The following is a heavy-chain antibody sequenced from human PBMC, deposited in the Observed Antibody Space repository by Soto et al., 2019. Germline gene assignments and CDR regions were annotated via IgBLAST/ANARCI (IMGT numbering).Heavy chain of an antibody. CDR3: ATSPAYYYDSSGYYYFDY. J-gene: IGHJ4*02. Sequence: SETLSLTCTVSGGSISSSSYYWGWIRQPPGKGLEWIGSIYYSGSTYYNPSLKSRVTISVDTSKNQFSLKLSSVTAADTAVYYCATSPAYYYDSSGYYYFDYWGQGTLVTVSS. D-gene: IGHD3-22*01. CDR1: GGSISSSSYY. CDR2: IYYSGST. V-gene: IGHV4-39*01.